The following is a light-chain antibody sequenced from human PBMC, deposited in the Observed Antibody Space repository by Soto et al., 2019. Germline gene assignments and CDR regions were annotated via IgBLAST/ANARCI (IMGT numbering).Light chain of an antibody. CDR2: DDS. CDR1: NIGSKS. CDR3: QVWDSSSDHYV. V-gene: IGLV3-21*02. J-gene: IGLJ1*01. Sequence: SYELTPPPSVPVAPGQTTRITYGGNNIGSKSVHWYQQKPGQAAVLVVYDDSDRPSGIPERFSGSNSRNTATLTISRVEAGEEAAYYCQVWDSSSDHYVFGAGTKVTVL.